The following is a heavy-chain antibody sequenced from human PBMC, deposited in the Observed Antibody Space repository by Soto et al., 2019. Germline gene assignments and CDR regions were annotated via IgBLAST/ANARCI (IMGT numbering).Heavy chain of an antibody. J-gene: IGHJ4*02. D-gene: IGHD5-12*01. CDR2: IIPILGIA. CDR3: ARGGDSGYDWDFDY. CDR1: GGTFSSYT. V-gene: IGHV1-69*02. Sequence: QVQLVQSGAEVKKPGSSVKVSCKASGGTFSSYTISWVRQAPGQGLEWMGRIIPILGIANYAQKFQGRVTSTADKSTSTAYMELSSLRSEDTAVYYCARGGDSGYDWDFDYWGQGTLVTVSS.